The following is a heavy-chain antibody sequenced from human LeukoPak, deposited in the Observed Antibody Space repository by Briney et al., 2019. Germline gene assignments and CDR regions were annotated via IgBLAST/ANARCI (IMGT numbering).Heavy chain of an antibody. Sequence: GGSLRLSCSGFGFTFRSFWMGWVRQAPGKGLEWVAVISYDGSNKYYADSVKGRITISRDNSKNTLYLQMNSLRAEDAAVYYCARDDPRDFWSGYSLDYWGQGTLVTVSS. CDR1: GFTFRSFW. V-gene: IGHV3-30-3*01. J-gene: IGHJ4*02. CDR2: ISYDGSNK. CDR3: ARDDPRDFWSGYSLDY. D-gene: IGHD3-3*01.